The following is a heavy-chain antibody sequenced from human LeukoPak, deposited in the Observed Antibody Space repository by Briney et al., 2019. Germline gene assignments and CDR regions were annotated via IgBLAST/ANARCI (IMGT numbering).Heavy chain of an antibody. CDR2: ISGRGGWI. J-gene: IGHJ6*03. CDR3: AKMPPSYDNDSSGPVYYYYYMDV. CDR1: GFTLSKGR. Sequence: PGGSLRLSCAASGFTLSKGRIRWLRGAPGEGLEWVSAISGRGGWIYYTDSVNGRFTICRDNYKNTLYLQMNILRAEDTAVYYCAKMPPSYDNDSSGPVYYYYYMDVWGKGTTVTVSS. D-gene: IGHD3-22*01. V-gene: IGHV3-23*01.